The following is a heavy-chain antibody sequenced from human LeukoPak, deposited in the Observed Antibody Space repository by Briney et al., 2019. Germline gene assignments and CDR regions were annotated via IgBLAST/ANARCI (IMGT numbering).Heavy chain of an antibody. CDR3: ATQGYGDYVY. V-gene: IGHV3-21*01. CDR2: ISSSSSYI. J-gene: IGHJ4*02. D-gene: IGHD4-17*01. Sequence: GGSLRLSCAASGFTFSSYSMNWVRQAPGKGLEWVSSISSSSSYIYYADSVKGRFTISRDNAKNSLYLQMNSLRAEDTAVYYCATQGYGDYVYWGQGTLSPSPQ. CDR1: GFTFSSYS.